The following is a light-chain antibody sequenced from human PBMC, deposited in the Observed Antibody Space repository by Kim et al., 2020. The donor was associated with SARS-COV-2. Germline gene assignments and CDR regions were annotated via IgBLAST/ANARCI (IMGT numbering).Light chain of an antibody. CDR1: ILGDKY. CDR3: QAWDSSTVV. CDR2: KDN. V-gene: IGLV3-1*01. Sequence: SVSPGQTAYINCSGNILGDKYVCWYQQKPGLSPVLFSYKDNKRPSGIPERFSGSNSGNTATLTISGTQAMDEADYYCQAWDSSTVVFGGGTKLTVL. J-gene: IGLJ2*01.